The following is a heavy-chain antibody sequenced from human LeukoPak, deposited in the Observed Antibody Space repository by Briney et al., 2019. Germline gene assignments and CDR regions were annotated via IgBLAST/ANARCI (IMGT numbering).Heavy chain of an antibody. V-gene: IGHV5-51*01. CDR1: GYSFTSFW. D-gene: IGHD6-13*01. CDR2: IYPGDSYT. CDR3: ARHERGID. J-gene: IGHJ4*02. Sequence: GESLKISWKGSGYSFTSFWIAWVRQMPGKGLEWMGIIYPGDSYTRYSPSFQGQVTLSADKSISTAYLQWSSLKASDTAMYYWARHERGIDWGQGTMVTVSS.